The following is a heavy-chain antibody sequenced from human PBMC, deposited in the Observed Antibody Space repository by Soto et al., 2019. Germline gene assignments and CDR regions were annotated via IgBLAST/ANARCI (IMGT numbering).Heavy chain of an antibody. D-gene: IGHD2-15*01. CDR2: ISYDGSNK. V-gene: IGHV3-30*03. J-gene: IGHJ4*02. CDR1: GFPFSSYG. CDR3: AGGQDYFDY. Sequence: QVQLVESGGGVVQPGRSLRLSCAASGFPFSSYGMHWVRQAPGKGLEWVAHISYDGSNKHYTDSVKGRFTISRDNSKNMLCLQMSRLRAEDTAVYYCAGGQDYFDYCGQGTRVSVSS.